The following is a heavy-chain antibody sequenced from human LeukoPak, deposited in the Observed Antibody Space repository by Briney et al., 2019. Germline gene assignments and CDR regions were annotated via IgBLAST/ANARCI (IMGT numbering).Heavy chain of an antibody. Sequence: ASVKVSCKASGYTFTSYGISWVRQAPGQGLEWMGWISAYNGNTNYAQKLQGRVTMTTDTSTSTAYMELRSLRSDDTAVYYCASGVRPTADCYYGMDVWGQGTTVTVSS. V-gene: IGHV1-18*01. CDR3: ASGVRPTADCYYGMDV. J-gene: IGHJ6*02. D-gene: IGHD3-10*01. CDR1: GYTFTSYG. CDR2: ISAYNGNT.